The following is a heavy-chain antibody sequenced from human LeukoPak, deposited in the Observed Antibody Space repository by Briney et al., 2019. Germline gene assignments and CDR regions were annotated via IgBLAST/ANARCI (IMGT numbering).Heavy chain of an antibody. CDR2: INHSGST. CDR1: GGSFSGYY. D-gene: IGHD7-27*01. V-gene: IGHV4-34*01. J-gene: IGHJ4*02. Sequence: PSETLSLTXAXYGGSFSGYYWSWIRQPPGKGLEWIGEINHSGSTNYNPSLKSRVTISVDTSKNQFSLKLSSVTAADTAVYYCARTGLGFTIDYWGQGTLVTVSS. CDR3: ARTGLGFTIDY.